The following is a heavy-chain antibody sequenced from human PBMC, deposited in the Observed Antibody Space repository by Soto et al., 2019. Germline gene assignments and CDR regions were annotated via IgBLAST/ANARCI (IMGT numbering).Heavy chain of an antibody. CDR2: INAGNGNT. Sequence: VSVKGSCKASGYSFTTYASDWGRQAPGQRLEWMGWINAGNGNTKYSQKFQGRVTITRDTSASTAYMEMDSLRAEDTALYYCARDVDADFRTDFDYWGRGTLVTVSS. J-gene: IGHJ4*02. D-gene: IGHD4-17*01. CDR1: GYSFTTYA. CDR3: ARDVDADFRTDFDY. V-gene: IGHV1-3*01.